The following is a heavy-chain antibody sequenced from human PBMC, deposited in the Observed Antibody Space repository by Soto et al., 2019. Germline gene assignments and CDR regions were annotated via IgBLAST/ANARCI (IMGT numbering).Heavy chain of an antibody. Sequence: EVPLLESGGGLVQPGGSLRLSCAASGFTFTKYAMSWVRQAPGKGLEWVSDISGSGGGTHYADSVKGRFNISRDNTKSTLYLQMNSLRAEDTAIYYCAKDGALYFGPYYFDYWGQGVLVTVSS. CDR2: ISGSGGGT. V-gene: IGHV3-23*01. CDR1: GFTFTKYA. CDR3: AKDGALYFGPYYFDY. D-gene: IGHD3-10*01. J-gene: IGHJ4*02.